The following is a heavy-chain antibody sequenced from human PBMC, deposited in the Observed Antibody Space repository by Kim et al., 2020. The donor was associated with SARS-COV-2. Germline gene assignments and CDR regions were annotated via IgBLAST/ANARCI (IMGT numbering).Heavy chain of an antibody. D-gene: IGHD1-7*01. CDR1: GFSLFTRGMC. Sequence: SGPTLVKPTQTLTLTCTFFGFSLFTRGMCVSWIRQPPGKALEWLARIDWDDDKYYNTSLKTRLTISKDTSKNQVVLTMTNMDPVDTATYYCARIRGTGTTRSQSYHYYMDVWGTGTTVTVSS. CDR2: IDWDDDK. V-gene: IGHV2-70*11. CDR3: ARIRGTGTTRSQSYHYYMDV. J-gene: IGHJ6*03.